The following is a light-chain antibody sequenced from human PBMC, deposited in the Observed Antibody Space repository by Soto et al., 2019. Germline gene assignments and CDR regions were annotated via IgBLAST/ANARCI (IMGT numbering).Light chain of an antibody. J-gene: IGKJ3*01. V-gene: IGKV1-33*01. Sequence: DIQMTQSPSSLSASVGDRVTITCQASQDIRKYLNWYQQKPGRAPKLLIYGASNLETGVPSRFSGSGYRTDFTFTISSLQPEDIATYYCQHYYTLPPFTFGPGTKVAIK. CDR2: GAS. CDR3: QHYYTLPPFT. CDR1: QDIRKY.